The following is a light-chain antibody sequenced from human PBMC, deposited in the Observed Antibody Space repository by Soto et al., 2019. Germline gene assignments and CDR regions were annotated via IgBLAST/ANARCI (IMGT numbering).Light chain of an antibody. CDR3: QQYGSASIT. CDR1: QSVSVN. Sequence: EIVMTQSPATLSVSPGERATLSCRASQSVSVNLAWYQQKPGQAPRLLIYVASTRATGVPARFSGSGSGTDFTLTISSLEPEDFALYHCQQYGSASITFGQGTRLEI. V-gene: IGKV3-15*01. J-gene: IGKJ5*01. CDR2: VAS.